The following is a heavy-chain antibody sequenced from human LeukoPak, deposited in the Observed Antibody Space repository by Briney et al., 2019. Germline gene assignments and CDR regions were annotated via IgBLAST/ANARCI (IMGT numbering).Heavy chain of an antibody. CDR1: GFTFSTYG. CDR2: IWNDGSNK. D-gene: IGHD6-25*01. J-gene: IGHJ3*02. Sequence: GGSLRLSCVASGFTFSTYGMHWVRQAPGKGLEWVAVIWNDGSNKYYGDSVKGRFTISRDNSKNTLYLQTNSLRAEDTAVYYCARDSGHAFDMWGQGTMVTVSS. CDR3: ARDSGHAFDM. V-gene: IGHV3-33*01.